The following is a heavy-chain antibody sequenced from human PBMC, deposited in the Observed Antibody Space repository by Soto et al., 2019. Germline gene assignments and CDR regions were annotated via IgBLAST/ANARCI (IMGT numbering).Heavy chain of an antibody. Sequence: GGSLRLSCAASGFTFSSYWMHWVRQAPGKGLVWVSRINSDGSSTSYADSVKGRFTISRDNAKNTLYLQMNRLRAEDTAVYYCASKYYDILTGQHDAFDIWGQGTMVTVSS. J-gene: IGHJ3*02. D-gene: IGHD3-9*01. CDR2: INSDGSST. CDR3: ASKYYDILTGQHDAFDI. CDR1: GFTFSSYW. V-gene: IGHV3-74*01.